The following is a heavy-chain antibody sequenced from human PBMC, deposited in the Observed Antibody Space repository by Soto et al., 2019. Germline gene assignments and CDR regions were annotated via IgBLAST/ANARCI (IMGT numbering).Heavy chain of an antibody. CDR2: IYYSGST. Sequence: SETLSLTCTVSGGSISSYYWSWIRQPPGKGLEWIGYIYYSGSTNYNPSLKSRVTISVDTSKNQFSLKLSSVTAADTAVYYCARHFPDLGSGSFDYWGQGTLVTVSS. D-gene: IGHD3-10*01. J-gene: IGHJ4*02. CDR1: GGSISSYY. V-gene: IGHV4-59*08. CDR3: ARHFPDLGSGSFDY.